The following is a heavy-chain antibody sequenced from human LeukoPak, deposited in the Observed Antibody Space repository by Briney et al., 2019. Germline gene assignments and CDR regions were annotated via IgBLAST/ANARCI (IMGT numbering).Heavy chain of an antibody. CDR2: INWNGGTT. Sequence: GGSLRLSCAASGFTFDDYAMHWVRQAPGKGLEWVSGINWNGGTTGYADSVKGRFTISRDNAKNSLYLQMNTLRTEDTALYFCAKVVISKGAARTGKDWFDPWGQGTLVAVSS. D-gene: IGHD6-6*01. CDR1: GFTFDDYA. CDR3: AKVVISKGAARTGKDWFDP. J-gene: IGHJ5*02. V-gene: IGHV3-9*01.